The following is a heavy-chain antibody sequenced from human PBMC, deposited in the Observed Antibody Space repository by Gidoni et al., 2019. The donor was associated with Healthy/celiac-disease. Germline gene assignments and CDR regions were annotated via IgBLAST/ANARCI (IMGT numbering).Heavy chain of an antibody. CDR1: GFTFSSYA. V-gene: IGHV3-23*01. Sequence: EVQLLESGGGLVQPGVSLTLSCAASGFTFSSYAMSWVRQAPGEVLAGCVAICGMGGSTYYADAGKGRFTISRDNSKNTLYLQMNSLRAEDTAVYYCAKDGDSICTNGVCYSMVGAFDIWGQGTMVTVSS. D-gene: IGHD2-8*01. CDR2: ICGMGGST. CDR3: AKDGDSICTNGVCYSMVGAFDI. J-gene: IGHJ3*02.